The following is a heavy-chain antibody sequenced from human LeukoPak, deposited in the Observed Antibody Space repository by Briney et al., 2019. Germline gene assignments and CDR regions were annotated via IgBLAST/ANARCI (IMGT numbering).Heavy chain of an antibody. CDR2: MSYDGSNK. CDR3: ARGVEPLAANTLAY. CDR1: GFTFSSYA. Sequence: GRSLRLSCAASGFTFSSYAMHWVRQAPGKGLEWVAVMSYDGSNKYYADSVKGRFTISRDNSKNTLYLQMNSLRAEDTAVYYCARGVEPLAANTLAYWGQGTLVTVSS. V-gene: IGHV3-30*04. J-gene: IGHJ4*02. D-gene: IGHD1-14*01.